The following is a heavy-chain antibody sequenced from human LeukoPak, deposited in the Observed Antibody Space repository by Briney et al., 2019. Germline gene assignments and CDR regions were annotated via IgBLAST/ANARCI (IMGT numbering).Heavy chain of an antibody. Sequence: ASVKVSCKASGYTFTGYYMHWVRQAPGQGLEWMAIIDPSGGSPSYAQKFQGRVTMTRDTSTSTVYMELSSLRSEDTAVYYCARGSSGWLFDYWGQGTLVTVSS. V-gene: IGHV1-46*01. CDR1: GYTFTGYY. J-gene: IGHJ4*02. D-gene: IGHD6-19*01. CDR2: IDPSGGSP. CDR3: ARGSSGWLFDY.